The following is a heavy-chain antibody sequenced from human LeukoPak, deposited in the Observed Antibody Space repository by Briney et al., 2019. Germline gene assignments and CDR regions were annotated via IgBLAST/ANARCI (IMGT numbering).Heavy chain of an antibody. Sequence: GESLKISCKGSGYDFSSYWIGWVRQMPGKGLEWMGIIDPSDSDARYSPSFRGQVTISADKSINTAYLQWSRLKASDTAIYYCARHGDYDSTGFSDYYFKSWGQGTLVTVSS. V-gene: IGHV5-51*01. CDR3: ARHGDYDSTGFSDYYFKS. CDR1: GYDFSSYW. J-gene: IGHJ4*02. D-gene: IGHD3-22*01. CDR2: IDPSDSDA.